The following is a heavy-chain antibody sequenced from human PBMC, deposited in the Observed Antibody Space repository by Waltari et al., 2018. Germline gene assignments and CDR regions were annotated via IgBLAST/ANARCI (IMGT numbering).Heavy chain of an antibody. Sequence: EVQLVESGGGLVQPGGSLRLSCAASGMTFTTYSMNWVRQAPGKGLEWNSYVSGDSGYIYYADSVRGRFTISRDNAQNSMYLQMNNLRADDTAVYYCAGIRRGFWFFDLWGRGTLVTVSS. CDR3: AGIRRGFWFFDL. V-gene: IGHV3-48*04. D-gene: IGHD3-10*01. CDR1: GMTFTTYS. CDR2: VSGDSGYI. J-gene: IGHJ2*01.